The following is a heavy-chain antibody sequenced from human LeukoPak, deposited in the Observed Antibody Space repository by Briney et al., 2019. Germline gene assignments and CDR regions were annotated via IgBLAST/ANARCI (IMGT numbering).Heavy chain of an antibody. D-gene: IGHD2-2*01. V-gene: IGHV3-23*01. CDR2: ISDSGGST. CDR3: AKDQEVIPAAPPNWFDP. J-gene: IGHJ5*02. Sequence: PGGSLRLSCAASGFTLSNYAMSWVRQAPGKGLEWVSGISDSGGSTYYADSVKGRFTISRDNSKNTLYLQLNSLRAEDTAVYYCAKDQEVIPAAPPNWFDPWGQGTLVTVSS. CDR1: GFTLSNYA.